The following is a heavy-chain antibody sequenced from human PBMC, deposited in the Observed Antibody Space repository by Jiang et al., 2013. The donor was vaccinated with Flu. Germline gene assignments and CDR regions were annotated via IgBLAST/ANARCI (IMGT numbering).Heavy chain of an antibody. D-gene: IGHD2-2*02. V-gene: IGHV1-69*04. J-gene: IGHJ4*02. Sequence: GAEVKKPGSSVKVSCKASGGTFSSYAISWVRQAPGQGLEWMGRIIPILGIANYAQKFQGRVTITADKSTSTAYMELSSLRSEDTAVYYCARVRGGRETYTYYWGQGILVTVSS. CDR2: IIPILGIA. CDR3: ARVRGGRETYTYY. CDR1: GGTFSSYA.